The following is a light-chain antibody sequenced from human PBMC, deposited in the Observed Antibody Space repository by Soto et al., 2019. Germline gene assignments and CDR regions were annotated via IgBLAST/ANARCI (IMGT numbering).Light chain of an antibody. Sequence: QSALTQPASVSGSPGQSITISWTGTSSDVGGYNYVSWYQQHPGKAPKLMIYDVSNRPSGVSNRFSGSKSGNTASLTISGLQAEDEADYYCSSYTSSSTGVFGTGTKVTVL. CDR2: DVS. CDR3: SSYTSSSTGV. J-gene: IGLJ1*01. V-gene: IGLV2-14*01. CDR1: SSDVGGYNY.